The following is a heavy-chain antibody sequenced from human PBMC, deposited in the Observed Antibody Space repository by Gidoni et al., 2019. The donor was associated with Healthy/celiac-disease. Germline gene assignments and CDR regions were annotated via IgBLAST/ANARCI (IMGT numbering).Heavy chain of an antibody. Sequence: EVQLVESGGGLVQPGGSLRLSCAASGFTFRSYSMNWVRQAPGKGLEWVSYISSSSSTIYYADSVKGRFTISRDNAKNSLYLQMNSLRDEDTAVYYCARDWDTGETYYFDYWGQGTLVTVSS. J-gene: IGHJ4*02. CDR3: ARDWDTGETYYFDY. CDR1: GFTFRSYS. D-gene: IGHD3-16*01. V-gene: IGHV3-48*02. CDR2: ISSSSSTI.